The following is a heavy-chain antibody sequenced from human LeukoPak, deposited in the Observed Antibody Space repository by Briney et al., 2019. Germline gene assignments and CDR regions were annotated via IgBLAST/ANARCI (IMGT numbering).Heavy chain of an antibody. CDR1: GYTFTGYY. Sequence: GASVKVSCKASGYTFTGYYMHWVRQAPGQGLEWMGWINPNSGGTNYAQKFQGRVTMTRDTSISTAYMELSRLRSDDTAVYYCAREGSPYSSGWYYFDYWGQGTLVTVSS. CDR3: AREGSPYSSGWYYFDY. V-gene: IGHV1-2*02. CDR2: INPNSGGT. J-gene: IGHJ4*02. D-gene: IGHD6-19*01.